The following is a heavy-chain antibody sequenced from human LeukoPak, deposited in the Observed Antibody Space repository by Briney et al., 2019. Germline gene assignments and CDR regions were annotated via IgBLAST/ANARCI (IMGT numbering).Heavy chain of an antibody. J-gene: IGHJ4*02. CDR1: GFTFSSYA. V-gene: IGHV3-23*01. CDR2: ISGSGGST. Sequence: GGSLRLSCAASGFTFSSYAMSWVRQAPGKGLEWVSAISGSGGSTYYADPVKGRFTISRDNSKNTLYLQMNSLRAEDTAVYYCAKVRRYSGSYYWFDYWGQGTLVTVSS. D-gene: IGHD1-26*01. CDR3: AKVRRYSGSYYWFDY.